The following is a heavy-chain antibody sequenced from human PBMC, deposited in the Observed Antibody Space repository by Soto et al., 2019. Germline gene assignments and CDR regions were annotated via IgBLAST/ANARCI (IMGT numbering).Heavy chain of an antibody. CDR1: GYPFTSYV. CDR3: ARDPDLDILTGHYPNPLDY. CDR2: ISAYNGNT. J-gene: IGHJ4*02. D-gene: IGHD3-9*01. V-gene: IGHV1-18*01. Sequence: ASVKLSCKASGYPFTSYVISWVRQAPGQGLEWMGWISAYNGNTNYAQKLQGRVTMTTDTSTSTAYMELRSLRSDDTAVYYCARDPDLDILTGHYPNPLDYWGQGTLVTVSS.